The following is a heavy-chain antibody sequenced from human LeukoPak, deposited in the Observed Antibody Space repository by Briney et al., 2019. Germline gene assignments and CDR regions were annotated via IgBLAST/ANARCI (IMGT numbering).Heavy chain of an antibody. V-gene: IGHV4-30-2*01. Sequence: SQTLSLTCAVSGGAISSGGYSWSWLRQPPGKGLEWIGYIYHSGSTYYNPSLKSRVTISVDRSKNQFSLKLSSVTAADTAVYYCARGNSENFQHWGQGTLVTVSS. CDR1: GGAISSGGYS. CDR3: ARGNSENFQH. J-gene: IGHJ1*01. D-gene: IGHD4-23*01. CDR2: IYHSGST.